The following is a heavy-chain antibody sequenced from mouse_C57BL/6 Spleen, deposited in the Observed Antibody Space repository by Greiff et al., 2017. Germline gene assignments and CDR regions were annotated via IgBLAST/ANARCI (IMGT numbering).Heavy chain of an antibody. V-gene: IGHV3-6*01. Sequence: EVKVEESGPGLVKPSQSLSLTCSVTGYSITSGYYWNWIRQFPGNKLEWMGYISYDGSNNYNPSLKNRISITRDTSKNQFFLKLNSVTTEDTATYYCARELGYYEYDYAMDYWGQGTSVTVSS. J-gene: IGHJ4*01. CDR2: ISYDGSN. CDR3: ARELGYYEYDYAMDY. CDR1: GYSITSGYY. D-gene: IGHD2-4*01.